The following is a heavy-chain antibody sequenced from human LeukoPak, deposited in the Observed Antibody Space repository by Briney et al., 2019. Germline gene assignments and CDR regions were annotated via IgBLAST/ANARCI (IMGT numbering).Heavy chain of an antibody. CDR3: ARANDEGFDY. J-gene: IGHJ4*02. CDR2: IKQDGSEK. Sequence: GGSLRLSCAASGLTFSSYWMSWVRQAPGKGLEWVANIKQDGSEKYYVDSVKGRFTISRDNAKNSLYLQMNSLRAEDTAVYYCARANDEGFDYWGQGTLVAVSS. V-gene: IGHV3-7*03. D-gene: IGHD1-1*01. CDR1: GLTFSSYW.